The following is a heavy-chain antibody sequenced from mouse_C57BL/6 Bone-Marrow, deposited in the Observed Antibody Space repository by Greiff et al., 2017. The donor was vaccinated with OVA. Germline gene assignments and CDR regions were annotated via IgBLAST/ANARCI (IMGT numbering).Heavy chain of an antibody. Sequence: QVQLQQSGAELVKPAASVKLSCKASGYTFTSYWMQWVKQRPGQGLEWIGEIDPSDSYTNYNQKFKGKATLTVDTSSSTAYMQLSSLTSEDSAVYYCARGPTYYYYAMDYWGQGTSVTVSS. V-gene: IGHV1-50*01. D-gene: IGHD5-5*01. CDR3: ARGPTYYYYAMDY. J-gene: IGHJ4*01. CDR1: GYTFTSYW. CDR2: IDPSDSYT.